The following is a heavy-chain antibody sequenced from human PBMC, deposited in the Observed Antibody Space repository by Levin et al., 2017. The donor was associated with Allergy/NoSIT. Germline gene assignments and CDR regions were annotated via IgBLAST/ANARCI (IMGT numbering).Heavy chain of an antibody. J-gene: IGHJ6*02. CDR2: INPSGGST. D-gene: IGHD2-21*02. Sequence: GESLKISCKASGYTFTSYYMHWVRQAPGQGLEWMGIINPSGGSTSYAQKFQGRVTMTRDTSTSTVYMELSSLRSEDTAVYYCASPSRVTSFYYYGMDVWGQGTTVTVSS. CDR1: GYTFTSYY. CDR3: ASPSRVTSFYYYGMDV. V-gene: IGHV1-46*01.